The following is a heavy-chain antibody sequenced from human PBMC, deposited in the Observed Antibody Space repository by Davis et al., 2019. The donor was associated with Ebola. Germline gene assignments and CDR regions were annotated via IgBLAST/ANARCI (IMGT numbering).Heavy chain of an antibody. Sequence: SETLSLTCTVSGGSVSSGSYYWSWIRQPPGKGLEWIGYIYYSGSTNYNPSLKSRVTISVDTSKNQFSLKLSSVTAADTAVYYCAVGNSGSYFGAFDIWGQGTMVTVSS. D-gene: IGHD1-26*01. V-gene: IGHV4-61*01. CDR3: AVGNSGSYFGAFDI. CDR1: GGSVSSGSYY. CDR2: IYYSGST. J-gene: IGHJ3*02.